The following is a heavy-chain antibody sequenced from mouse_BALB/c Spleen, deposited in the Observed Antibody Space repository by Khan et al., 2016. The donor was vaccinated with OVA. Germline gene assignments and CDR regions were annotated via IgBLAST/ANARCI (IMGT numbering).Heavy chain of an antibody. Sequence: EVELVESGGGLVKPGGSVKRSCEASGYTFTNYGMNWVRQTPDKRLEWVATIDSYGGSTNYPDSVRRRFAFSGENAKNALYLQMRSLESEDTAMYYCARIAIWGQGTTLTVSA. D-gene: IGHD2-12*01. J-gene: IGHJ2*01. CDR3: ARIAI. CDR2: IDSYGGST. CDR1: GYTFTNYG. V-gene: IGHV5-6-3*01.